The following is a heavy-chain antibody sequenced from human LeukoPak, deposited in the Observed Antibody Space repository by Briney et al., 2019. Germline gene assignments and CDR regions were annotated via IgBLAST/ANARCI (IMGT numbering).Heavy chain of an antibody. CDR1: GDSINSYY. CDR2: IYYSGRY. CDR3: ARGRWLPNAFDI. Sequence: SETLSLTCTVSGDSINSYYWNWIRQPPGKGLEWIGYIYYSGRYDYNTSLKSRVTISVDTSKHQFSMKLKSVTPADTAVYFCARGRWLPNAFDIWGQGTMVTVFS. J-gene: IGHJ3*02. D-gene: IGHD5-24*01. V-gene: IGHV4-59*01.